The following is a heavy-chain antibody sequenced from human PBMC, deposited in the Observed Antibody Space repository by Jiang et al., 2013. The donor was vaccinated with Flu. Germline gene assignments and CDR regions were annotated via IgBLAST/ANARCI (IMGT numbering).Heavy chain of an antibody. Sequence: VQLLESGGGLVQPGGSLRLSCAASGFTFSSYWMSWVRQAPGKGLEWVANIKQDGSEKYYVDSVKGRFTISRDNAKNSLYLQMNSLRAEDTAVYYCAREPWAVAGTHSNYGMDVWGQRDHGHRLL. CDR3: AREPWAVAGTHSNYGMDV. D-gene: IGHD6-19*01. V-gene: IGHV3-7*03. J-gene: IGHJ6*01. CDR1: GFTFSSYW. CDR2: IKQDGSEK.